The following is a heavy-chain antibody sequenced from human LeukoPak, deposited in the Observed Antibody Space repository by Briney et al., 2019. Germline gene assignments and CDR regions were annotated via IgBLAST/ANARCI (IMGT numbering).Heavy chain of an antibody. J-gene: IGHJ4*02. CDR2: ISSSGGAT. CDR1: GFTFSTFA. V-gene: IGHV3-23*01. D-gene: IGHD2-15*01. CDR3: ARGWEYCSGGSCQFDY. Sequence: GGSLRLSCAASGFTFSTFAMSWVRRAPGKGLEWVSSISSSGGATYYADSVKGRFSISRDNAKNSLYLQMNSLRDEDTAVYYCARGWEYCSGGSCQFDYWGQGTLVTVSS.